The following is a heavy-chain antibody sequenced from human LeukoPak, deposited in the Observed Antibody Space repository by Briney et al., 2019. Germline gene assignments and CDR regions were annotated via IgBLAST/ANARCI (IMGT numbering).Heavy chain of an antibody. CDR1: GYTFTSYD. V-gene: IGHV1-8*01. CDR2: MNPNSGNT. D-gene: IGHD1-14*01. CDR3: ARDRRGHRGVYYYYYYMDV. Sequence: ASVKVSCKASGYTFTSYDINWVRQATGQGLEWMGWMNPNSGNTGYAQKFQGRVTMTRNTSISTAYMELSSLRSEDTAVYYCARDRRGHRGVYYYYYYMDVWGKGTTVTVSS. J-gene: IGHJ6*03.